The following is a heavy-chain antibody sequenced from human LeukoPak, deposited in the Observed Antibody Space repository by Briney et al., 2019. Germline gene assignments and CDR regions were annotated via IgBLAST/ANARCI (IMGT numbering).Heavy chain of an antibody. D-gene: IGHD2-2*01. J-gene: IGHJ4*02. CDR1: GFTFSNYW. Sequence: GSLRLSCAASGFTFSNYWMSCGRQAPGKGLEWVANINEDGTRTFYVDSVKGRFTISSDTAKSSIYLQMNSLRADDTAVYYCARNPAKVFPAVYWGQGSLVTVSS. CDR3: ARNPAKVFPAVY. CDR2: INEDGTRT. V-gene: IGHV3-7*01.